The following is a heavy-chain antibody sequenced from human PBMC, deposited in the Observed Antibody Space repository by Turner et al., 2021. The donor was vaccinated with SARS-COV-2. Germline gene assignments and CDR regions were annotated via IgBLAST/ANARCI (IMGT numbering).Heavy chain of an antibody. V-gene: IGHV4-39*01. CDR3: ARHWEVAAAAYLARFDP. CDR1: GGSISSSSYY. CDR2: IYYSGST. D-gene: IGHD6-13*01. Sequence: QLQLQESGPGLVKPSETLSITCTVSGGSISSSSYYWGWIRQPPGKGLEWIGSIYYSGSTYYNPSLKSRVTISVDTSKNQFSLKLSSVTAADTAVYYCARHWEVAAAAYLARFDPWGQGTLVTVSS. J-gene: IGHJ5*02.